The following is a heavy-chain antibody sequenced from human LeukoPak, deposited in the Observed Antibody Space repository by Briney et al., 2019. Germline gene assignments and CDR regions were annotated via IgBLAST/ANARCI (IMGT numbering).Heavy chain of an antibody. CDR3: ANGYHYTSNLYVRFQH. D-gene: IGHD6-13*01. CDR1: GFTFSSYG. J-gene: IGHJ1*01. V-gene: IGHV3-30*18. Sequence: GGSLRLSCAASGFTFSSYGMHWVRQAPGKGLEWVAVISYDGSNKYYADSVKGRFTISRDNSKNTLYLQMNSLRAEDTAVYYCANGYHYTSNLYVRFQHWGQGTLVTVSS. CDR2: ISYDGSNK.